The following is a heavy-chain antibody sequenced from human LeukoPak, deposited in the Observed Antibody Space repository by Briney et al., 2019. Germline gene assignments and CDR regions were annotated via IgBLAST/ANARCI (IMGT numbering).Heavy chain of an antibody. CDR1: GFTSSRDC. CDR2: ITDDGRIT. J-gene: IGHJ4*02. V-gene: IGHV3-74*03. D-gene: IGHD3-16*01. CDR3: VRRYYEYNVYDRHFDF. Sequence: PGRTLRLSSAASGFTSSRDCMHWVPPAPGKGLVWVSRITDDGRITTYADSVQGRFTISRDNAKSTVFLQINSLRVEDTAIYFCVRRYYEYNVYDRHFDFWGQGILVTVSS.